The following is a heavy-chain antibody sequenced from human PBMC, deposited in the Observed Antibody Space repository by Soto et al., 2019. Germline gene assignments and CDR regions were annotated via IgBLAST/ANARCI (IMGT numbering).Heavy chain of an antibody. CDR3: ASMLTYVPAATSHDAFDI. Sequence: EVQLVESGGGLVQPGGSLRLSCAASGFTFSSYSMNWVRQAPGKGLEWVSYISSSSSTIYYADSVKGRFTISRDNAKSSLYVQMNSLRAEDTAVYYCASMLTYVPAATSHDAFDIWGQGTMVTVSS. J-gene: IGHJ3*02. CDR1: GFTFSSYS. V-gene: IGHV3-48*01. CDR2: ISSSSSTI. D-gene: IGHD2-2*01.